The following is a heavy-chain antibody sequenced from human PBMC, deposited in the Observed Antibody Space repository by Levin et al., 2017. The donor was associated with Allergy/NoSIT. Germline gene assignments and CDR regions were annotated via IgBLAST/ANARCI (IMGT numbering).Heavy chain of an antibody. D-gene: IGHD2-8*02. Sequence: PGGSLRLSCAASGFTFSTYSMNWVRQAPGKGLEWISYISKSGTTMYYADSVKGRFTVSRDNAKNSLWLQMNSLRAEDTAVYYCARVEIGELFWDYWGQGTLLTVSS. CDR1: GFTFSTYS. J-gene: IGHJ4*02. CDR3: ARVEIGELFWDY. V-gene: IGHV3-48*01. CDR2: ISKSGTTM.